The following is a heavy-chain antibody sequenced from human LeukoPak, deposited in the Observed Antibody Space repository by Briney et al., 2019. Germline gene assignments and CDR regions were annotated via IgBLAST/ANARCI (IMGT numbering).Heavy chain of an antibody. J-gene: IGHJ4*02. Sequence: SETLSLTCTVSGGSISSYYWSWNRQPPGKGLEWIGYIYYSGSTNYNPSLKSRVTISVDTSKNQFSLKLSSVTAADTAVYYCARDPAPRIVGAAHYFDYWGQGTLVTVSS. CDR2: IYYSGST. CDR1: GGSISSYY. CDR3: ARDPAPRIVGAAHYFDY. V-gene: IGHV4-59*01. D-gene: IGHD1-26*01.